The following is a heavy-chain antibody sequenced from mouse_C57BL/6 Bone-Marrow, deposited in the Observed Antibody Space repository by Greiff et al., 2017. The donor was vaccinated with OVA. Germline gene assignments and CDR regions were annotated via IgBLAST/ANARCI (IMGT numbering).Heavy chain of an antibody. CDR2: IDPSDSYT. V-gene: IGHV1-50*01. CDR1: GYTFTSYW. J-gene: IGHJ1*03. Sequence: VQLQQSGAELVKPGASVKLSCKASGYTFTSYWMQWVKQRPGQGLEWIGEIDPSDSYTNYNQKFKGKATLTVDTSSSTAYMQLSSLTSEDSAVYYCARPYYYGSSYVLYWYFDVWGTGTTVTVSS. D-gene: IGHD1-1*01. CDR3: ARPYYYGSSYVLYWYFDV.